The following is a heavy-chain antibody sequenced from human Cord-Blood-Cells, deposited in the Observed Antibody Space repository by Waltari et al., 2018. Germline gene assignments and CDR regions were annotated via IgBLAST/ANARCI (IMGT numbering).Heavy chain of an antibody. CDR2: INHSGST. V-gene: IGHV4-34*01. CDR1: GGSFSGYY. CDR3: ARSIAVAGQVDY. J-gene: IGHJ4*02. D-gene: IGHD6-19*01. Sequence: QVQLQQWGAGLLKPSETLSLTCAVYGGSFSGYYWSWIRQPPGKGLEWSGEINHSGSTNYNPSLKSRVTISVDTSKNQFSLKLSSVTAADTAVYYCARSIAVAGQVDYWGQGTLVTVSS.